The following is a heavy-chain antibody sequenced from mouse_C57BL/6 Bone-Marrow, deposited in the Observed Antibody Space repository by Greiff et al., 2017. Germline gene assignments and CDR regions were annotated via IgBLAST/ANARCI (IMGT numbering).Heavy chain of an antibody. V-gene: IGHV1-4*01. CDR1: GYTFTSYT. J-gene: IGHJ1*03. CDR2: INPSSGYT. CDR3: ARDYYGSSYWYFDV. D-gene: IGHD1-1*01. Sequence: QVQMKQSGAELARPGASEKMSCKASGYTFTSYTMHWVKQRPGQGLEWIGYINPSSGYTKYNQKFKGQATLTADKSSSTAYMQLSSLTSEDSAVYYCARDYYGSSYWYFDVWGTVTTVTVSS.